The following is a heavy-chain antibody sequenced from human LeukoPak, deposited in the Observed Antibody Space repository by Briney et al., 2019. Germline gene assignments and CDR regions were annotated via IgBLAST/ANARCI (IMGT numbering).Heavy chain of an antibody. CDR1: GFTFNNAW. Sequence: PGGSLRLSCAASGFTFNNAWMSWVRQAPGKGLEWAGRIKSKTDGGTTEYAAPVKGRFTISRDDSKNTLYLQMNSLKTEDTAVYYCTTASRGSLFYYYYGMDVWGQGTTVTVSS. CDR3: TTASRGSLFYYYYGMDV. D-gene: IGHD5-12*01. V-gene: IGHV3-15*01. CDR2: IKSKTDGGTT. J-gene: IGHJ6*02.